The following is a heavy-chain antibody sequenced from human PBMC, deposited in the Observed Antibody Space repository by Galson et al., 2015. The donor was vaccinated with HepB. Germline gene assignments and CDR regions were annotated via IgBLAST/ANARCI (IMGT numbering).Heavy chain of an antibody. D-gene: IGHD6-19*01. CDR3: ARAKEQWPNPRTLDY. V-gene: IGHV1-69*04. Sequence: SVKVSCKASGGTFSSYAISWVRQAPGQGLEWMGRIIPILGIANYAQKFQGRVTITADKSTSTAYMELSSLRSEDTAVYYCARAKEQWPNPRTLDYWGQGTLVTVSS. CDR1: GGTFSSYA. J-gene: IGHJ4*02. CDR2: IIPILGIA.